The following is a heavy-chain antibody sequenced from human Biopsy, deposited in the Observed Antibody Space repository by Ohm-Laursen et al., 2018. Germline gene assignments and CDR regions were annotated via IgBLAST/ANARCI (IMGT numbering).Heavy chain of an antibody. CDR1: GYTFTGQY. J-gene: IGHJ1*01. D-gene: IGHD2-15*01. CDR3: AKGQDLRGGAEYFQH. Sequence: ESSVKVSCKASGYTFTGQYLHWVRQVPGQGLEWMGWINPHSGTTKFAQDFQGRVTMTRDTPITTAYMELRRLRSDDTAVYYCAKGQDLRGGAEYFQHWGQGALVTVSS. CDR2: INPHSGTT. V-gene: IGHV1-2*02.